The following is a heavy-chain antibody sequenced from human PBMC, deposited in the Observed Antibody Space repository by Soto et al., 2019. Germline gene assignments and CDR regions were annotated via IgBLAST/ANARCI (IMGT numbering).Heavy chain of an antibody. J-gene: IGHJ6*02. V-gene: IGHV3-30*18. Sequence: GGSLRLSCAASVFTFSDYGMHWVRQAPGKGLEWVSVISYDERNKYYADSVKGRFTISRDNSKNTLYLQMNSLRAEDTAMYYCANPNYDFWGMGVWGQGTTVTVSS. CDR2: ISYDERNK. CDR1: VFTFSDYG. CDR3: ANPNYDFWGMGV. D-gene: IGHD3-3*01.